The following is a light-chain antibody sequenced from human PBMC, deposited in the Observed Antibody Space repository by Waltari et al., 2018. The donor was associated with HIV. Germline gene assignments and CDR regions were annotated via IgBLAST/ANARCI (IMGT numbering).Light chain of an antibody. J-gene: IGKJ2*02. V-gene: IGKV1-NL1*01. CDR3: QQYYSIPCT. CDR1: QSVSNT. CDR2: GAS. Sequence: DIQMTQSPSSLSPSVGDRVTITCRASQSVSNTLAWYQQKPGQAPKVLIYGASRWETGVPSRFSGSGSGTDFTLTISSLQPGDFAAYNCQQYYSIPCTFGQGTKVEIK.